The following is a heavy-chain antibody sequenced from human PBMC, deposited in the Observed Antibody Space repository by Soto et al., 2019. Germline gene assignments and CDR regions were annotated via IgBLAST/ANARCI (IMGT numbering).Heavy chain of an antibody. Sequence: SETLSLTCTVSGGSISSGGYYWSWIRQHPGKGLEWIGYIYYSGSTYYNPSLKSRVTISVDTPKNQFSLKLSSVTAADTAVYYCARQQQLVFNWFDPWGQGNLVTVSS. V-gene: IGHV4-31*03. CDR2: IYYSGST. CDR1: GGSISSGGYY. CDR3: ARQQQLVFNWFDP. J-gene: IGHJ5*02. D-gene: IGHD6-13*01.